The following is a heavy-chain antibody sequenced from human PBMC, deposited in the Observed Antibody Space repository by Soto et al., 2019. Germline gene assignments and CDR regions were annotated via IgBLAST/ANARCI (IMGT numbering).Heavy chain of an antibody. Sequence: QITLKESGPTLVKPTQTLTLTCTFSGFSLSTSGVGVGWIRQPPGKALEWLGFIYWDDSKYYSPSLKSRLCIAKDTSKNQVVLTLTNMDPVDTATYYGAHRKYFDYWGPGTLVTVSS. CDR1: GFSLSTSGVG. J-gene: IGHJ4*02. CDR3: AHRKYFDY. CDR2: IYWDDSK. V-gene: IGHV2-5*02.